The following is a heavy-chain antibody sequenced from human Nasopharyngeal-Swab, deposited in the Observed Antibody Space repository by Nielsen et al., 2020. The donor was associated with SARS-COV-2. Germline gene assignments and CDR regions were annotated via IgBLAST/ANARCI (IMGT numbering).Heavy chain of an antibody. CDR1: GGSISSGDYY. D-gene: IGHD4-17*01. V-gene: IGHV4-30-4*01. Sequence: SETLSLTCTVSGGSISSGDYYWSWIRQPPGKGLEWIGYIYYSGSTYYNPSLKSRVTISVDTSKNQFSLKLSSVTAADTAVYYCARASTVTTFFDLWGRGTLVTVSS. J-gene: IGHJ2*01. CDR2: IYYSGST. CDR3: ARASTVTTFFDL.